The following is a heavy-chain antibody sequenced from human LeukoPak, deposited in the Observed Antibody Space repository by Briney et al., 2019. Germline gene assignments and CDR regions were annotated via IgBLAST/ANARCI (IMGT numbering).Heavy chain of an antibody. Sequence: PGRSLRLSCAASGFTFDDYAMHWVRQAPGKGLEWVSGISWNSGSIGYADSVKGRFTISRDNAKNSLYLQMNSLRAEDTALYYCASDSSGGAYWGQGTLVTVSS. J-gene: IGHJ4*02. CDR3: ASDSSGGAY. D-gene: IGHD4-17*01. V-gene: IGHV3-9*01. CDR1: GFTFDDYA. CDR2: ISWNSGSI.